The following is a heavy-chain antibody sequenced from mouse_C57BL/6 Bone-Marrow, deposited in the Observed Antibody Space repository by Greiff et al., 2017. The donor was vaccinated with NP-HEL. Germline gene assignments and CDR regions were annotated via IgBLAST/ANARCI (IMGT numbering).Heavy chain of an antibody. CDR3: TVLTAQAIDD. Sequence: VQLQQSGTVLARPGASVKMSCKTSGYTFTSYWMHWVKQRPGQGLEWIGAIYPGNCDTSYNQKFNGTATLTAVTSASTAYIELSSRTNEDSAVYYYTVLTAQAIDDWGQGTTLTVAS. CDR2: IYPGNCDT. J-gene: IGHJ2*01. CDR1: GYTFTSYW. D-gene: IGHD3-2*02. V-gene: IGHV1-5*01.